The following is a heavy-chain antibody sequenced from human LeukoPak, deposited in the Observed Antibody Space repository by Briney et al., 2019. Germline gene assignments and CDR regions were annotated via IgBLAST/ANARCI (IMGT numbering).Heavy chain of an antibody. J-gene: IGHJ3*02. CDR1: GFTFSSYA. D-gene: IGHD2-21*01. Sequence: GGSLRLSCAASGFTFSSYAMSWVRQAPGKGLEWVSSISSRSTYIYYADSVKGRFTISRDNAKNSLYLQMNNLRAEDTAMFYCATSMAQDVDAFHIWGRGTMVTVSS. CDR3: ATSMAQDVDAFHI. V-gene: IGHV3-21*01. CDR2: ISSRSTYI.